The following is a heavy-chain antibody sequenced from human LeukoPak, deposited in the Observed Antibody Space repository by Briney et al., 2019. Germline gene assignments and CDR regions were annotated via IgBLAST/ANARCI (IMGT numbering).Heavy chain of an antibody. CDR3: ARDAKWSSGSYYYGY. Sequence: ASVKVSCTASGYTFTSYGISWVRQAPGQGLEWMGWISGYNGNTNYAQKLQGRVTMTTDTSTSTAYMELRSLRSDDTAVYYCARDAKWSSGSYYYGYWGQGTLVTVSS. J-gene: IGHJ4*02. D-gene: IGHD3-10*01. V-gene: IGHV1-18*04. CDR2: ISGYNGNT. CDR1: GYTFTSYG.